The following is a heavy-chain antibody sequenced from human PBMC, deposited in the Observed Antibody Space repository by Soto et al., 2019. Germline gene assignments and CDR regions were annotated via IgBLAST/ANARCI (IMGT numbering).Heavy chain of an antibody. CDR3: ARGPGTDTTPYYYYGMDV. D-gene: IGHD1-1*01. J-gene: IGHJ6*02. V-gene: IGHV4-59*01. CDR2: IYYNGNT. CDR1: RGSISNYY. Sequence: SETLSLTCTVSRGSISNYYWSWIRQPPGKGLEWIGYIYYNGNTKYNPSLKSRVTISIDTSKKQFSLKVSSLTAADTAVYYCARGPGTDTTPYYYYGMDVWGQGTMVTVSS.